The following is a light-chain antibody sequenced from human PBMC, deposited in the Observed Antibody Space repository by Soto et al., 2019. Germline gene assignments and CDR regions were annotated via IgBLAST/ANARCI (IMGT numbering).Light chain of an antibody. CDR1: SSDVGGYNY. V-gene: IGLV2-8*01. CDR3: SSYAGSNLV. Sequence: HSALTQPPSASGSPGQSVTISCTGTSSDVGGYNYVSWYQQHPGKAPKVMIYEVSKRPSGVPDRFSGSKSGNTASLTVSGLQAEDEADYYCSSYAGSNLVFGGGTKVTVL. J-gene: IGLJ2*01. CDR2: EVS.